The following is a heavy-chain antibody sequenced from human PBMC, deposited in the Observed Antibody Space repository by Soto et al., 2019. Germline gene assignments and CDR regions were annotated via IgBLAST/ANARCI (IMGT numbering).Heavy chain of an antibody. V-gene: IGHV4-39*01. CDR3: ARHPSDFWFDP. D-gene: IGHD2-21*02. CDR2: IYYSGST. CDR1: GGPISSSSYF. Sequence: SETLSLTCTVSGGPISSSSYFWGWIRQPPGKGLEWIGSIYYSGSTYYNPSLKSRVTVSVDTSKNQFSLKLSSVTAADTAVYYCARHPSDFWFDPWGQGTLVPVSS. J-gene: IGHJ5*02.